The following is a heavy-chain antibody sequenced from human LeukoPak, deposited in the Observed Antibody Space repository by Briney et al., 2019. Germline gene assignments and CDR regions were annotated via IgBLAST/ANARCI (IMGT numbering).Heavy chain of an antibody. Sequence: SETLSLTCTVSGGSISSYYWSWIRQPPGKGLEWIGYIYYSGSTNYNPSLKSRVTISVDTSKNQFSLKLSSVTAADMAVYYCARHGPGAGGCSGGSCYRSEFDYWGQGTLVTVSS. CDR1: GGSISSYY. CDR2: IYYSGST. J-gene: IGHJ4*02. V-gene: IGHV4-59*08. D-gene: IGHD2-15*01. CDR3: ARHGPGAGGCSGGSCYRSEFDY.